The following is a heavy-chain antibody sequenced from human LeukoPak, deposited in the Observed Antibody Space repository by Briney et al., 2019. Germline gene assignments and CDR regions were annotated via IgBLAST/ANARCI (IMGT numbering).Heavy chain of an antibody. CDR1: GFTFGSFA. CDR2: IFGSGGSP. D-gene: IGHD2-15*01. Sequence: GGSLRLSCEASGFTFGSFAMYWVRQAPGKGLDWIAGIFGSGGSPHYADSVKGRFTISRDNSKNTLYLQMNSLRAEDTAVYYCAKGTGGYCSGGSCYTGNDYWGQGTLVTVSS. J-gene: IGHJ4*02. V-gene: IGHV3-23*01. CDR3: AKGTGGYCSGGSCYTGNDY.